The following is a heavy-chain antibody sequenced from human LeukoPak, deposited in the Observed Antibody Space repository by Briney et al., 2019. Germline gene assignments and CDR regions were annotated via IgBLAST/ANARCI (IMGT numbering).Heavy chain of an antibody. Sequence: SVKVSCKASGGTFTNYAINWVRQAPGQGLELMGRTIPILDVTNYAQKFQGKVTITGDQSTSTGYMELSSLRSEDTAVYYCARGGGVDILTGFQYWGQGTLVTVSS. CDR1: GGTFTNYA. CDR3: ARGGGVDILTGFQY. CDR2: TIPILDVT. V-gene: IGHV1-69*04. D-gene: IGHD3-9*01. J-gene: IGHJ4*02.